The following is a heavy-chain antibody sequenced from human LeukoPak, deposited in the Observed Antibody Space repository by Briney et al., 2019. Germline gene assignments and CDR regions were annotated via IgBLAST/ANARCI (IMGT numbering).Heavy chain of an antibody. CDR1: RFAFSRHW. CDR2: IKEDGNKK. CDR3: AKSSGVAGTGGSYYFDY. Sequence: GGSLRLSCAASRFAFSRHWMTWVRQAPGKGPEWVANIKEDGNKKNYVDSVKGRFTISRDNAKNSLYLQMSSLRAEDTALYYCAKSSGVAGTGGSYYFDYWGQGTLVTVSS. D-gene: IGHD6-19*01. J-gene: IGHJ4*02. V-gene: IGHV3-7*03.